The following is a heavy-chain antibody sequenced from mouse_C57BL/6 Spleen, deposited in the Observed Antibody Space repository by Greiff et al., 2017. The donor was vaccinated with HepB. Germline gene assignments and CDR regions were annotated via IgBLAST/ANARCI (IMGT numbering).Heavy chain of an antibody. CDR2: ISYDGSN. V-gene: IGHV3-6*01. D-gene: IGHD2-4*01. CDR1: GYSITSGYY. CDR3: ARAGYYDYFYAMDY. Sequence: ESGPGLVKPSQSLSLTCSVTGYSITSGYYWNWIRQFPGNKLEWMGYISYDGSNNYNPSLKNRISITRDTSKNQFFLKLNSVTTEDTATYYCARAGYYDYFYAMDYWGQGTSVTVSS. J-gene: IGHJ4*01.